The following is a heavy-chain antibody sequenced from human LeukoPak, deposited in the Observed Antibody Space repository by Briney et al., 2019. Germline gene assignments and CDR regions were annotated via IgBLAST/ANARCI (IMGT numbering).Heavy chain of an antibody. Sequence: GGSLRLSCAASGFTFSSYWMSWVRQAPGKGLEWVANIKQDGSEKYYVDSVKGRFTISRDNAKNSLYLQMNSLRAEDTAVYYCAREGYDCTNGVCYNYYYYYMDVWGKGTTVTVSS. V-gene: IGHV3-7*01. D-gene: IGHD2-8*01. CDR3: AREGYDCTNGVCYNYYYYYMDV. CDR1: GFTFSSYW. CDR2: IKQDGSEK. J-gene: IGHJ6*03.